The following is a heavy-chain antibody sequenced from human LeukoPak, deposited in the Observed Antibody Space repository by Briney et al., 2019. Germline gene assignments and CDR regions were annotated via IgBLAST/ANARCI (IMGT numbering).Heavy chain of an antibody. D-gene: IGHD3-22*01. J-gene: IGHJ4*02. CDR2: IIPIFGTA. CDR3: AKGDYYDSSGYPYWFDY. CDR1: GGTFSSYA. V-gene: IGHV1-69*01. Sequence: GASVKVSCKASGGTFSSYAISWVRQAPGQGLEWMGGIIPIFGTANYAQKFQGRVTITADESTSTAYMELSSLRSEDTAVYYCAKGDYYDSSGYPYWFDYWGQGTLVTVSS.